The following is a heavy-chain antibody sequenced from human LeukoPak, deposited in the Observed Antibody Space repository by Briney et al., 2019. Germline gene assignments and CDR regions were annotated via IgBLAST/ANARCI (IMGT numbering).Heavy chain of an antibody. V-gene: IGHV3-30*18. Sequence: GGSLRLSCAASGFTFSSYGMHWVRQAPGKGLEWVAVISYDGSNKYYADSVKGRFTISRDNSKNTLYLQMNSLRAEDTAVYYCAKEDYGANLAFDIWGQGTMVTVSS. D-gene: IGHD4/OR15-4a*01. J-gene: IGHJ3*02. CDR2: ISYDGSNK. CDR3: AKEDYGANLAFDI. CDR1: GFTFSSYG.